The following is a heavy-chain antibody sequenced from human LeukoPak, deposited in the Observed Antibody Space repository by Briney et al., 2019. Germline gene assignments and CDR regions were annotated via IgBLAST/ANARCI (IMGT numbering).Heavy chain of an antibody. V-gene: IGHV3-30*04. CDR3: ARAEVVAATLLDY. CDR2: ISYDGSNK. CDR1: GFTFRSYA. D-gene: IGHD2-15*01. Sequence: GSLRLSCAASGFTFRSYAMHWARQAPGKGLEWVAVISYDGSNKYYADSVKGRFTISRDNSENTLYLQMNSLRAEDTAVYYCARAEVVAATLLDYWGQGTLVTVSS. J-gene: IGHJ4*02.